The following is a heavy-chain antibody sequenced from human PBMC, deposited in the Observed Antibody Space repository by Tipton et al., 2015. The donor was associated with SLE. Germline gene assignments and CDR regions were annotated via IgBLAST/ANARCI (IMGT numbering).Heavy chain of an antibody. CDR1: GGSIRSYY. D-gene: IGHD3-3*02. CDR3: ARGPPFMEWERNWFDP. J-gene: IGHJ5*02. V-gene: IGHV4-59*01. CDR2: MYYSGIT. Sequence: LRLSCSVSGGSIRSYYWSWIRQTPGKGLEWIGYMYYSGITNYNPSLQSRVTISVDRSKNQFSLKLTSVTAADTAVYYCARGPPFMEWERNWFDPWGQGTQVTVSS.